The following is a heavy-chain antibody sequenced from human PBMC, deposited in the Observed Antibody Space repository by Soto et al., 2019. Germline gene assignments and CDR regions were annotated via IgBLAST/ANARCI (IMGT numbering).Heavy chain of an antibody. CDR3: ARATGKKWELQNGSGIGY. Sequence: QVQLVQSGAEVKKPGASVKVSCKASGYTFTSYGISWVRQAPGQGLEWMGWISAYNGNTNYAQKLQGRVTMTTDTSTSTDHMELRSLRSDDPAVYYCARATGKKWELQNGSGIGYWGQGTLVTVSS. V-gene: IGHV1-18*01. J-gene: IGHJ4*02. CDR2: ISAYNGNT. D-gene: IGHD1-26*01. CDR1: GYTFTSYG.